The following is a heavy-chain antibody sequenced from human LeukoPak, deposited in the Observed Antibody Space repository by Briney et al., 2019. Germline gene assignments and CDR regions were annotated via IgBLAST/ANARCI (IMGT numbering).Heavy chain of an antibody. J-gene: IGHJ3*02. Sequence: SVKVSCKASGGTFSSYAISWVRQAPGQGLEWMGGIIPIFGTANYAQKFQGRVTITADESTSTAYMELSSLRSEDTAVYYCASDQLAPVATGTRNAFDIWGQGTMVTVSS. D-gene: IGHD5-12*01. CDR3: ASDQLAPVATGTRNAFDI. CDR1: GGTFSSYA. V-gene: IGHV1-69*13. CDR2: IIPIFGTA.